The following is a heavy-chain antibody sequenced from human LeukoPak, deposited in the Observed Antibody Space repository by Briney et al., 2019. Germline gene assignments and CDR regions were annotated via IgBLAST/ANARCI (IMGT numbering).Heavy chain of an antibody. CDR1: GYTFTNYD. D-gene: IGHD1-26*01. Sequence: ASVKVSCKASGYTFTNYDIDWVRQATGQGLEWMGWMNPNSGDTGYAQKFQGRVTMTRDTSITTAYMELTSLTSDDTAIFYCARTGMGGNVWIDSWGQGTLVTVSS. CDR3: ARTGMGGNVWIDS. V-gene: IGHV1-8*01. J-gene: IGHJ5*01. CDR2: MNPNSGDT.